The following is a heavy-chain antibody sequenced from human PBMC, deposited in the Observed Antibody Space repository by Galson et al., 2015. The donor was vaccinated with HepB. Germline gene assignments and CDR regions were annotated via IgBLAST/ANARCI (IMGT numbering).Heavy chain of an antibody. Sequence: SVKVSCKASGYTFINYGISWLRQAPGQGPEWMGWISAYNGNTNYAPKLQGRLTMTTDTSTSTAYMELRSLRSDDTAVYYCARDRYCSSNSYYTAHFDIWGQGTMVTVSS. CDR1: GYTFINYG. CDR2: ISAYNGNT. V-gene: IGHV1-18*01. CDR3: ARDRYCSSNSYYTAHFDI. D-gene: IGHD2-2*02. J-gene: IGHJ3*02.